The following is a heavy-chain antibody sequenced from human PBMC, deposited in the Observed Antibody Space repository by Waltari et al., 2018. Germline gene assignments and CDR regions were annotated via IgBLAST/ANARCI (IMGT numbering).Heavy chain of an antibody. CDR3: AGDLSELRYFDWLKGGAFDI. CDR2: IKQDGREK. Sequence: EVQLVESGGGLVQPGGSLRLSCAASGFTFSSYWMSWVRQAPGKGLEWVANIKQDGREKYYVDSGKGRFTISGDKAKNSRYLQMNSLRAEDTAVYYCAGDLSELRYFDWLKGGAFDIWGQGTMVTVSS. V-gene: IGHV3-7*01. D-gene: IGHD3-9*01. J-gene: IGHJ3*02. CDR1: GFTFSSYW.